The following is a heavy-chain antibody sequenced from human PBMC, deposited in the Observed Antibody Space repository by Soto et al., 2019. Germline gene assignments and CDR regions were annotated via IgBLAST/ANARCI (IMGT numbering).Heavy chain of an antibody. Sequence: SETLSLTCTVSGDSVTSVSDYWSWIRQPPGKGLEWIGYIYYSGSADYNPSLGSRVTISIDTSKNQFSLKLTSVTAADTAVYYCARGVGLGYYYYHMDLGGQGTSVTVSS. D-gene: IGHD3-10*01. CDR2: IYYSGSA. V-gene: IGHV4-61*01. J-gene: IGHJ6*02. CDR3: ARGVGLGYYYYHMDL. CDR1: GDSVTSVSDY.